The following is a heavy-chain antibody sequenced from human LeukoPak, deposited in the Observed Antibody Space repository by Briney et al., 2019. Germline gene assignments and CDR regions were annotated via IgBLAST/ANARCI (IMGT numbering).Heavy chain of an antibody. Sequence: PSETLSLTCTVSGGPISSYYWSWIRQPPGKGLEWIGYIYYSGSTNYNPSLKSRVTISVDTSKNQFSLKLSSVTAADTAEYYCARYNSYGYPYYFDYWGQGTLVTVSS. D-gene: IGHD5-18*01. CDR3: ARYNSYGYPYYFDY. CDR2: IYYSGST. J-gene: IGHJ4*02. CDR1: GGPISSYY. V-gene: IGHV4-59*01.